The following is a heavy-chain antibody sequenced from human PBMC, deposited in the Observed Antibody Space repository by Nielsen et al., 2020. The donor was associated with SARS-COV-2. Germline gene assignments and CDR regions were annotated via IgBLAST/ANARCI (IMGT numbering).Heavy chain of an antibody. D-gene: IGHD3-3*01. CDR1: GGSISSYY. CDR3: ARVLAFWGGHFQYSGMDV. CDR2: IYYSGST. V-gene: IGHV4-59*01. J-gene: IGHJ6*02. Sequence: SETLSLTCTVSGGSISSYYWSWIRQPPGKGLEWIGYIYYSGSTNYNPSLKSRVSISGDTSKNQFSLKLTSVTAADTAVYYCARVLAFWGGHFQYSGMDVWGQGTTVTVSS.